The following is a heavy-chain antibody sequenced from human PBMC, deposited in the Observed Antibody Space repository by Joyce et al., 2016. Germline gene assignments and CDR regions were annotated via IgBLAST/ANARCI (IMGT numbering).Heavy chain of an antibody. V-gene: IGHV5-10-1*03. CDR2: IDPRDTYT. Sequence: EVQLVQSGAEVKKPGESLRISCKGSGYSFTSHWISWVRQMPGKGLEWMGRIDPRDTYTDDSPSFEGHVTSSVDKTISAAYLEWSSLRASDTAIYYCARHVTDWFDPWGQGTLVTVSS. J-gene: IGHJ5*02. CDR1: GYSFTSHW. D-gene: IGHD3-10*02. CDR3: ARHVTDWFDP.